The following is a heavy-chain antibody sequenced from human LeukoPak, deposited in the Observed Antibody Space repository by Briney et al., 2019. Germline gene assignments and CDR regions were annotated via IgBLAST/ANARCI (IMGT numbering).Heavy chain of an antibody. D-gene: IGHD1-14*01. CDR1: GGSIRFSSYY. V-gene: IGHV4-39*07. J-gene: IGHJ4*02. Sequence: SETLSLTCTVSGGSIRFSSYYWGWIRQPPGKGLEWIGSIYYNGNTYYNPSLKSRVAISIDTSKNQISLRLTSVTAADTAVYYCARGLSHPEVWGQGTLVTVSS. CDR2: IYYNGNT. CDR3: ARGLSHPEV.